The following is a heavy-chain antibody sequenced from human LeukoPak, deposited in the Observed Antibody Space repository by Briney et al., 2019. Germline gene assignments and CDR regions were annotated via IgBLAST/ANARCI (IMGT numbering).Heavy chain of an antibody. CDR2: IYYSGST. V-gene: IGHV4-39*01. CDR3: ARGQGTVTTH. J-gene: IGHJ4*02. CDR1: GGSISSSSYY. D-gene: IGHD4-17*01. Sequence: SETLSLTCTVSGGSISSSSYYWGWIRQPPGKGLEWIGSIYYSGSTYYNPSLKSRVTISVDTSKNQFSLTLSSVTAADTAVYYCARGQGTVTTHWGQGTLVTVSS.